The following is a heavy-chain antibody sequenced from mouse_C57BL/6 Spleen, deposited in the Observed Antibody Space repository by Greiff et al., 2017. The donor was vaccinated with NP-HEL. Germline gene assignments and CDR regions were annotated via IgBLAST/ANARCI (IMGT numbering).Heavy chain of an antibody. CDR1: GYTFTSYW. Sequence: VQLQQPGAELVMPGASVKLSCKASGYTFTSYWMHWVKQRPGQGLEWIGEIDPSDSYTNYNQKFKGKSTLTVDKSSSTAYMQLSSLTSEDSAVYYCARVDYGRGPDYWGQGTTLTVSS. D-gene: IGHD1-1*01. V-gene: IGHV1-69*01. CDR2: IDPSDSYT. CDR3: ARVDYGRGPDY. J-gene: IGHJ2*01.